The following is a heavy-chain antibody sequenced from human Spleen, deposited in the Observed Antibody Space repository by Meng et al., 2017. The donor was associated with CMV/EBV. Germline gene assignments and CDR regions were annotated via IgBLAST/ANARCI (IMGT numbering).Heavy chain of an antibody. CDR3: AGRGIAAHYNNWFDP. CDR2: IIPIFGTA. J-gene: IGHJ5*02. Sequence: SGGTFSSYAISWVRQAPGQGLEWMGGIIPIFGTANYAQKFQGRVTITTDESTSTAYMELSSLRSEDTAVYYCAGRGIAAHYNNWFDPWGQGTLVTVSS. CDR1: GGTFSSYA. D-gene: IGHD6-13*01. V-gene: IGHV1-69*05.